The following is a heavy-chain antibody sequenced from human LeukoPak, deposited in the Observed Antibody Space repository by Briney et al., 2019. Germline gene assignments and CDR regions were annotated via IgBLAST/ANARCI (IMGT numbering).Heavy chain of an antibody. V-gene: IGHV3-21*01. CDR2: ISSSSSYI. J-gene: IGHJ3*02. CDR1: GFTFSSYS. CDR3: ASGGNSLHAFDI. Sequence: PGGSLGLSCAASGFTFSSYSMNWVRQAPGKGLEWVSSISSSSSYIYYADSVKGRFTISRDNAKNSLYLQMNSLRAEDTAVYYCASGGNSLHAFDIWGQGTMVTVSS. D-gene: IGHD4-23*01.